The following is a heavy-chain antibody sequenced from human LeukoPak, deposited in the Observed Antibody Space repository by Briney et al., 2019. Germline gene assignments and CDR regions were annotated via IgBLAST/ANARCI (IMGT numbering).Heavy chain of an antibody. CDR2: ISGYNGNT. V-gene: IGHV1-18*01. CDR3: AKDPFHSSSWYGFDY. CDR1: GYTFTSYG. Sequence: ASVKVSCKTSGYTFTSYGITWVRQAPGQGLEWMGWISGYNGNTNYAQKLQGRVTMTTDTSTSTAHMELRSLRSDDTAVYYCAKDPFHSSSWYGFDYWGQGTLVTVSS. J-gene: IGHJ4*02. D-gene: IGHD6-13*01.